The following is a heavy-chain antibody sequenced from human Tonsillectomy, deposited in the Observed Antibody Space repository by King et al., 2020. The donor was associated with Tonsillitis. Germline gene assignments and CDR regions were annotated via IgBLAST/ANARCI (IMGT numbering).Heavy chain of an antibody. Sequence: VQLVESGGGVVQPGRSLRLSCAASGFTFSYYGMNWVRQAPGKGLEWVAIIGDDGSNRYHSDSVKGRLTISRDNSRNTLYLQMNSLRAEDTAVYYCATLIGGFGESRGGYLDHWGQGTLVTVSS. V-gene: IGHV3-33*08. CDR1: GFTFSYYG. J-gene: IGHJ4*02. D-gene: IGHD3-10*01. CDR3: ATLIGGFGESRGGYLDH. CDR2: IGDDGSNR.